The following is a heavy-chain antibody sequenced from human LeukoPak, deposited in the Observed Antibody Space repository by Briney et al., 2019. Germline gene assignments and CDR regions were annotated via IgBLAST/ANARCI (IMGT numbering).Heavy chain of an antibody. J-gene: IGHJ4*02. D-gene: IGHD3/OR15-3a*01. Sequence: GGSLRLSCVGSGFTFRSHAMSWVRQAPEKGLEFVSGIYENGGTTYYADSVKGRFSISRDNSKNTLYLQMNSLRAEDTAVFYCARDQYDTWSRRGNFDSWGQGTLVIASS. CDR1: GFTFRSHA. CDR3: ARDQYDTWSRRGNFDS. CDR2: IYENGGTT. V-gene: IGHV3-23*01.